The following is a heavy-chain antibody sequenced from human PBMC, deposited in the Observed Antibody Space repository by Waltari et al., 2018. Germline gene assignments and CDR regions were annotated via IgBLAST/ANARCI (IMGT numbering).Heavy chain of an antibody. D-gene: IGHD1-26*01. V-gene: IGHV1-24*01. Sequence: VQSVQTGAEGSKRGASVKVACKVAGYTLTQLSIQAVRRAPGKGVEGRGASVHDDGETTYDAKSEGSVTMTEGTTTDTALKVQMSIRCEDAAVEYYATGCSGGCDFDYWGQGTLVTVSS. CDR1: GYTLTQLS. CDR3: ATGCSGGCDFDY. CDR2: SVHDDGET. J-gene: IGHJ4*02.